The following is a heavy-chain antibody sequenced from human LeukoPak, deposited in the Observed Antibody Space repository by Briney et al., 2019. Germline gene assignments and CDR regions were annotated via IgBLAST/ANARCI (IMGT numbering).Heavy chain of an antibody. J-gene: IGHJ5*02. V-gene: IGHV4-59*08. CDR2: VYSSGGI. CDR3: ARHRGCTGGTCYRHFDP. CDR1: GDSISGYY. Sequence: SEALSLTCTVSGDSISGYYWSWIRQSPGKGLEWIGYVYSSGGINYNPSLKSRVSISVDMSKNQLSLELNSVTTADTAMYYCARHRGCTGGTCYRHFDPWGQGTLVTVSS. D-gene: IGHD2-15*01.